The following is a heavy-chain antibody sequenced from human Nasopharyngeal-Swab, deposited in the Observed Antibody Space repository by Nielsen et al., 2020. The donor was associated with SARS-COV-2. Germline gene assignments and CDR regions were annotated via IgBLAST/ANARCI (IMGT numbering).Heavy chain of an antibody. V-gene: IGHV4-39*07. CDR3: ARIGPPYSNYAVDP. D-gene: IGHD4-11*01. CDR2: IYYRGST. J-gene: IGHJ5*02. Sequence: PGKGLEWIGSIYYRGSTYYNPSLKSRVTISVDTSKNQFSLKLSSVTAADTAVYYCARIGPPYSNYAVDPWGQGTPVTVSS.